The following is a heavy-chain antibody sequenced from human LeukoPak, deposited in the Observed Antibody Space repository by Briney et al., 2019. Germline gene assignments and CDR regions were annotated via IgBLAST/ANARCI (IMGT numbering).Heavy chain of an antibody. D-gene: IGHD6-19*01. CDR3: ARDYSSGWYFFVY. Sequence: ASVKVSCKASGYTFTGYYMHWVRQAPGQGLEWMGWINPNSGGTNYAQKFQGRVTMTRDTSISTAYMELSRLRSDDTAVYYCARDYSSGWYFFVYWGQGSLVTVSS. CDR2: INPNSGGT. V-gene: IGHV1-2*02. J-gene: IGHJ4*02. CDR1: GYTFTGYY.